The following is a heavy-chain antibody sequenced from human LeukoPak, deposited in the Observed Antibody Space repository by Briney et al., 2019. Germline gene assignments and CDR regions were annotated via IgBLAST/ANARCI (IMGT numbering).Heavy chain of an antibody. V-gene: IGHV1-69*05. CDR2: IIPIFGTA. Sequence: ASVKVSCKASGGTFSSYAISWVRQAPGQGLEWMGGIIPIFGTANYAQKFQGRVTITTDESTSTAHMELSSLRSEDTAVYYCARGGEWIQLWRNYYYYMDVWGKGTTVTVSS. CDR1: GGTFSSYA. D-gene: IGHD5-18*01. CDR3: ARGGEWIQLWRNYYYYMDV. J-gene: IGHJ6*03.